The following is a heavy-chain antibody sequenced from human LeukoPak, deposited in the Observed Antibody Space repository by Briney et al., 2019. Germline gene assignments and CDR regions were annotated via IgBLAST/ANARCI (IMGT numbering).Heavy chain of an antibody. Sequence: GGSLRLSCAASGFTFSSYWMSWVRQAPGKGLEWVANIKQDGSEKYYVDSVKGRFTISRDNSKNTLYLQMNSLRAEDTAVYYCARDGAVLRYFDWLLPNWFDPWGQGTLVTVSS. CDR3: ARDGAVLRYFDWLLPNWFDP. D-gene: IGHD3-9*01. J-gene: IGHJ5*02. CDR2: IKQDGSEK. CDR1: GFTFSSYW. V-gene: IGHV3-7*01.